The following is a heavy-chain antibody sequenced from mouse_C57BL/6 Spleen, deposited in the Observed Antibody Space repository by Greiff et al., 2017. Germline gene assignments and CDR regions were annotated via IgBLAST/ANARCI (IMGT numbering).Heavy chain of an antibody. D-gene: IGHD2-4*01. J-gene: IGHJ3*01. Sequence: DVHLVESGGGLVKPGGSLKLSCAASGFTFSSYTMSWVRQTPEKRLEWVATISGGGGNTYYPDSVKGRFTISRDNAKNTLYLQMSSLRSEDTALYYCARGDYDGWGWFAYWGQGTLVTVSA. CDR2: ISGGGGNT. CDR1: GFTFSSYT. CDR3: ARGDYDGWGWFAY. V-gene: IGHV5-9*01.